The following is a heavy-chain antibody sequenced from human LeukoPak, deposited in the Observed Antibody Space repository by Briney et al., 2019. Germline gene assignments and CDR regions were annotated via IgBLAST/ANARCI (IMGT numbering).Heavy chain of an antibody. V-gene: IGHV4-59*01. CDR1: GGSISSYY. CDR2: ISHNGIA. D-gene: IGHD3-10*01. J-gene: IGHJ3*02. Sequence: SETLSLTCTVSGGSISSYYWSWIRQSPGKGLEWIGHISHNGIATYNPSLKSRVTILVDPSTIHYSLLLTSVTAADTAVYYCARIREDAFDIWGQGRMVTVSS. CDR3: ARIREDAFDI.